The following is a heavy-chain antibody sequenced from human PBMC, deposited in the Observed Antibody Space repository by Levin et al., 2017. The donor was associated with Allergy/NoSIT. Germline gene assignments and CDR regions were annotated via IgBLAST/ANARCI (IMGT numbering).Heavy chain of an antibody. CDR1: GDSIHNFY. D-gene: IGHD3-22*01. CDR2: IRTRGST. J-gene: IGHJ4*02. CDR3: ARDGGSGYYF. Sequence: SQTLSLTCTVSGDSIHNFYWSWIRQPAGKGLEWIGRIRTRGSTNYNPSLKSRITLSVDTSKNQFSLKLSSVTAADTAVYYCARDGGSGYYFWGQGILVTVSS. V-gene: IGHV4-4*07.